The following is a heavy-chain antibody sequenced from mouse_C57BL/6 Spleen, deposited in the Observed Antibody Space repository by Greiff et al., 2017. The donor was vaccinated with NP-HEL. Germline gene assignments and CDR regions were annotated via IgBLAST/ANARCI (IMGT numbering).Heavy chain of an antibody. D-gene: IGHD2-2*01. J-gene: IGHJ3*01. Sequence: VQLQQSGAELVRPGASVKLSCTASGFNIKDDYMHWVKQRPEQGLEWIGWIDPENGDTEYASKFQGKATITADTSSNTAYLQLSSLTSEDTAVYYCTTSGGYDGFAYWGQGTLVTVSA. V-gene: IGHV14-4*01. CDR2: IDPENGDT. CDR1: GFNIKDDY. CDR3: TTSGGYDGFAY.